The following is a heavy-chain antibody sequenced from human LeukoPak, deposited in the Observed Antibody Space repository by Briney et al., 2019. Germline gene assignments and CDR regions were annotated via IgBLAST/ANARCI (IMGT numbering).Heavy chain of an antibody. CDR3: AYGSGSYYTKDYYYYMDV. CDR1: GYTFTGYY. Sequence: ASVKVSCKASGYTFTGYYMHWVRQAPGQGLEWMGWINPNSGGTNYAQKFQGRVTMTRDTSISTAYMELSRLRSDDTAVYYCAYGSGSYYTKDYYYYMDVWGKGTTVTISS. CDR2: INPNSGGT. J-gene: IGHJ6*03. D-gene: IGHD3-10*01. V-gene: IGHV1-2*02.